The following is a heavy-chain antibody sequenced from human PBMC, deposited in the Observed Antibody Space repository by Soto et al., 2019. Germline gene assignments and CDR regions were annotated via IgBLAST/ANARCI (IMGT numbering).Heavy chain of an antibody. J-gene: IGHJ3*02. CDR3: ARDSNKYFSSRRSGFAI. CDR1: GFTFNFFS. D-gene: IGHD3-3*01. V-gene: IGHV3-30-3*01. Sequence: QVQLEESGGGVVQSGRSLRLSCAASGFTFNFFSLHWVRQAPGKGLEWVAVISDVGSNKYYADFVKGRFTISRDNSKNTLYLEMNSLRTEDTAVYYCARDSNKYFSSRRSGFAIWGQGTMVTVSS. CDR2: ISDVGSNK.